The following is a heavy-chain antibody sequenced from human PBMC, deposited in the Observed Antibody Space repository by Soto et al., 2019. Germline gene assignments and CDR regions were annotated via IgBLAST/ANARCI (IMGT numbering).Heavy chain of an antibody. Sequence: ASVKVSCKASGYTFTSYGISWVRQAPGQGLEWMGWISAYNGNTNYAQKLQGRVTMTTDTSTSTAYMELRSLRSDDTVVYYCARDVSYSSSWYYYYYGLDVWGQGTTVTVSS. J-gene: IGHJ6*02. CDR3: ARDVSYSSSWYYYYYGLDV. CDR2: ISAYNGNT. D-gene: IGHD6-13*01. V-gene: IGHV1-18*01. CDR1: GYTFTSYG.